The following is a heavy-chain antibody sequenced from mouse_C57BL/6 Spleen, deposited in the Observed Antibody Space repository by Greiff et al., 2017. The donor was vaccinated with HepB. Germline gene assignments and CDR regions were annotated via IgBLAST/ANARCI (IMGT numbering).Heavy chain of an antibody. CDR2: IYPGDGDT. CDR1: GYAFSSSW. V-gene: IGHV1-82*01. CDR3: ARCLPLYAMDY. Sequence: VQVVESGPELVKPGASVKISCKASGYAFSSSWMNWVKQRPGKGLEWIGRIYPGDGDTNYNGKFKGKATLTADKSSSTAYMQLSSLTSEDSAVYFCARCLPLYAMDYWGQGTSVTVSS. D-gene: IGHD2-10*01. J-gene: IGHJ4*01.